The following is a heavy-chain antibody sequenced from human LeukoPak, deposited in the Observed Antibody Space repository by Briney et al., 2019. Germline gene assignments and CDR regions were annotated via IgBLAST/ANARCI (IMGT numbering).Heavy chain of an antibody. CDR2: ISGSGGST. D-gene: IGHD3-3*01. CDR1: GFTFSSYA. J-gene: IGHJ3*02. CDR3: AKDDGSITIFGVVNSAFDI. V-gene: IGHV3-23*01. Sequence: PGGSLGLSCAASGFTFSSYAMSWVRQAPGKGLEWVSAISGSGGSTYYADSVKGRFTISRDNSKNTLYLQMNSLRAEDTAVYYCAKDDGSITIFGVVNSAFDIWGQGTMVTVSS.